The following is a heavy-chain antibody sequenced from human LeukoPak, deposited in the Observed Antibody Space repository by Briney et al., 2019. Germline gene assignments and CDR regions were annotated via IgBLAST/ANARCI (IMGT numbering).Heavy chain of an antibody. CDR1: GYTFTSYG. CDR2: ISPYNGNT. Sequence: GASVKVSCKASGYTFTSYGISWVRQAPGQGLEWMGWISPYNGNTNYAQKLQGRVTMTTDTSTSTAYMELRSLRSDDTAVYYCARDQSITICKPADYYYGMDVWGQGTTVTVSS. V-gene: IGHV1-18*01. J-gene: IGHJ6*02. CDR3: ARDQSITICKPADYYYGMDV. D-gene: IGHD3-3*01.